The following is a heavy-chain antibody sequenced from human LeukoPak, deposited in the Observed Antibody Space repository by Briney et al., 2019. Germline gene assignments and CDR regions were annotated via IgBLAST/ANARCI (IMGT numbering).Heavy chain of an antibody. CDR1: GDSINNYY. D-gene: IGHD1-7*01. CDR2: IFYSGGT. J-gene: IGHJ3*02. Sequence: PSETLSLTCTVSGDSINNYYWSWIRQPPGKGLEWIGYIFYSGGTKYNPSLKSRVAISIAMSKNQFSLNLNSVTAADTAVYYCARWGVELPTLDIWGQGTMVTVSS. V-gene: IGHV4-59*01. CDR3: ARWGVELPTLDI.